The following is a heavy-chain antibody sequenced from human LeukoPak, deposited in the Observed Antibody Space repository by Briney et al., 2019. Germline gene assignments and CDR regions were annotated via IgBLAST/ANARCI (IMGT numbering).Heavy chain of an antibody. CDR2: IYNSGGT. CDR3: ARSHDHLWGNYPDY. J-gene: IGHJ4*02. D-gene: IGHD3-16*02. V-gene: IGHV4-31*03. Sequence: SQTLSLTCTVSGGSISSGGYYWSWIRQHPGKGLEWIGYIYNSGGTYYNPSLNSRVTVSVDTSKDQFSLRLNSVTAADTAMYYCARSHDHLWGNYPDYWGQGTLVTVSS. CDR1: GGSISSGGYY.